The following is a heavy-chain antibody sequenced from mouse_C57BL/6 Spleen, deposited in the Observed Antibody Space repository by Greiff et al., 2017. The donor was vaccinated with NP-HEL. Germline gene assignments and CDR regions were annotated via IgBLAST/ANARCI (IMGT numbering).Heavy chain of an antibody. J-gene: IGHJ1*03. CDR1: GYAFSSSW. D-gene: IGHD1-1*01. V-gene: IGHV1-82*01. CDR3: ARWYYYGSSPHV. Sequence: VQLQQSGPELVKPGASVKISCKASGYAFSSSWMNWVKQRPGKGLEWIGRIYPGDGDTNYNGKFKGKATLTADKSSSTAYMQLSSLTSEDSAVYFCARWYYYGSSPHVWGTGTTVTVSS. CDR2: IYPGDGDT.